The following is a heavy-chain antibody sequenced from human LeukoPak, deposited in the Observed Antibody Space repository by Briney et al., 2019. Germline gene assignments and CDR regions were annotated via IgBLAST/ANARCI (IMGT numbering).Heavy chain of an antibody. CDR2: ISAYNGNT. CDR1: GYTFTSYA. J-gene: IGHJ3*02. Sequence: ASVKASCKASGYTFTSYAMNWVRQAPGQGLEWMGWISAYNGNTNYAQKLQGRVTMTTDTSTSTAYMELRSLRSDDTAVYYCARGHGDYLDAFDIWGQGTMVTVSS. D-gene: IGHD4-17*01. V-gene: IGHV1-18*01. CDR3: ARGHGDYLDAFDI.